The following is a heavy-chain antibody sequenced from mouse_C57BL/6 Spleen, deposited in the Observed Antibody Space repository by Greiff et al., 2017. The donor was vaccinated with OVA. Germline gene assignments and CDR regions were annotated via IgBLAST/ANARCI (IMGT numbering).Heavy chain of an antibody. CDR3: ARYHYGSSPYWYFDV. Sequence: VQLQQSGAELVKPGASVKLSCKASGYTFTSYWMHWVKQRPGRGLEWIGRIDPNSGGTKYNEKFKSKATLTVDKPSSTAYMQLSSLTSEDSAVYYCARYHYGSSPYWYFDVWGTGTTVTVSS. CDR1: GYTFTSYW. D-gene: IGHD1-1*01. CDR2: IDPNSGGT. J-gene: IGHJ1*03. V-gene: IGHV1-72*01.